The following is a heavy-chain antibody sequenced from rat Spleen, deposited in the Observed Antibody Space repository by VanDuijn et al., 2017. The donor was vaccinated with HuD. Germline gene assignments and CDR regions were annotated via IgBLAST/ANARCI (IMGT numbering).Heavy chain of an antibody. D-gene: IGHD1-6*01. CDR2: ISNGGGKT. Sequence: EVQLVESDGGLVQPGRSLKLSCAASGFTFSDYYMAWVRQAPTKGLEWVASISNGGGKTYYRDSVQGRFTISRGNAKSSLYLQMDSLRSEDTATYYCTRYRILRSTGFDYWGQGVMVTVSS. V-gene: IGHV5-20*01. CDR1: GFTFSDYY. J-gene: IGHJ2*01. CDR3: TRYRILRSTGFDY.